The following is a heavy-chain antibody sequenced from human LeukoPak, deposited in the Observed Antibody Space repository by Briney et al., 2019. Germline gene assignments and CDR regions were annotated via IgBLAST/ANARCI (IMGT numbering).Heavy chain of an antibody. Sequence: SETLSLTCAVYGGSFSSYYWSWIRQPPGKGLEWIGEINHSGSTNYNPSLKSRVTISVDASKNQFSLKLSSVTAADTAVYYCARGRRGYSSRLPFDYWGQGTLVTVSS. D-gene: IGHD6-13*01. J-gene: IGHJ4*02. CDR2: INHSGST. V-gene: IGHV4-34*01. CDR1: GGSFSSYY. CDR3: ARGRRGYSSRLPFDY.